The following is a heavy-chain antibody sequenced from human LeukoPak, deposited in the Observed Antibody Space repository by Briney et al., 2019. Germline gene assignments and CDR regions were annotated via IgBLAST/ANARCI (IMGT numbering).Heavy chain of an antibody. CDR1: GYSFATYW. CDR3: ARRKYYGSGSYSVQYYFDY. V-gene: IGHV5-51*01. D-gene: IGHD3-10*01. Sequence: GESLKISCKVSGYSFATYWIGWVRQMPGKGLEWMGIIYPDDSDTRYSPSFQGQVTISADKSISTAYLQWSSLKASDTAMYYCARRKYYGSGSYSVQYYFDYWGQGTLVTVSS. CDR2: IYPDDSDT. J-gene: IGHJ4*02.